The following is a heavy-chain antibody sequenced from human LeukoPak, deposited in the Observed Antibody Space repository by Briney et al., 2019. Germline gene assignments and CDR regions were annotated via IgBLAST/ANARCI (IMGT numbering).Heavy chain of an antibody. J-gene: IGHJ4*02. CDR1: GFTFSSYT. CDR2: INSASTTI. V-gene: IGHV3-48*02. D-gene: IGHD1-26*01. CDR3: ARGPYSGSYYFFDC. Sequence: GGSLRLSCAASGFTFSSYTMNWVRQAPGKWLEWVSYINSASTTIYYADSVKGRLTISRDNAKNSLYLQMNSLKDEDTAVYYCARGPYSGSYYFFDCWGQGALVTVSS.